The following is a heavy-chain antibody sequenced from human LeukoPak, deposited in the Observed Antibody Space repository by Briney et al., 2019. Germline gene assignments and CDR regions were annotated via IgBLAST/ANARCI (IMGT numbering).Heavy chain of an antibody. J-gene: IGHJ4*02. Sequence: QPGGSLRLSCAASGFTFSSYWMHWVRQAPGKGLVWASLIETDGTSTSYADSVKGRFTISRDNAKNTLYLQMNSLRVEDTAVYYCARDPPFIIGTTFFDYWGQGTLVTVSS. CDR1: GFTFSSYW. CDR3: ARDPPFIIGTTFFDY. D-gene: IGHD1-20*01. V-gene: IGHV3-74*01. CDR2: IETDGTST.